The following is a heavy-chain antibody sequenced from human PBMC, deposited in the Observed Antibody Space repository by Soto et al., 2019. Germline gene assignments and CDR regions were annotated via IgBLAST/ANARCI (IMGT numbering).Heavy chain of an antibody. CDR1: GFTFSSYS. V-gene: IGHV3-48*02. Sequence: PGGSLRLSCAASGFTFSSYSMNWVRQAPGKGLEWVSYISSSSSTIYYADSVKGRFTISRDNAKNSLYLQMNSLRDEDTAVYYCARDGGSMGSSWYGSFDYWGQGTLVTVSS. J-gene: IGHJ4*02. CDR3: ARDGGSMGSSWYGSFDY. D-gene: IGHD6-13*01. CDR2: ISSSSSTI.